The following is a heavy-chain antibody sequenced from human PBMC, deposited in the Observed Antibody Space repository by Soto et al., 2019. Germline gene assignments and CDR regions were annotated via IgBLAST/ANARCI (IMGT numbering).Heavy chain of an antibody. CDR3: VRMSVVGYFDY. Sequence: QVHLQESGPGLVKPSGTLSLTCTVSGASITGSDWWSWVRQTPEKGLEWIGEIYHSGTTNYHPSLKSRVTISQDKSKNQFSLNLTSVPAADTAVYSCVRMSVVGYFDYWGRGSLVTVSS. CDR2: IYHSGTT. J-gene: IGHJ4*02. D-gene: IGHD3-22*01. V-gene: IGHV4-4*02. CDR1: GASITGSDW.